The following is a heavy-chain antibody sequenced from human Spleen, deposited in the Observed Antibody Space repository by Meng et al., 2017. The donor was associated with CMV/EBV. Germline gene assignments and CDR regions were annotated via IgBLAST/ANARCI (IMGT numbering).Heavy chain of an antibody. Sequence: GGSLRLSCAASGFTFSSYEMNWVRQAPGKGLEWVSYISSSGSTIYYADSVKGRFTISRDNAKNSLYLQMNSLRAEDTAVYYCAREEKEYYYGSGSLHYWGQGTLVTVSS. V-gene: IGHV3-48*03. J-gene: IGHJ4*02. CDR1: GFTFSSYE. D-gene: IGHD3-10*01. CDR3: AREEKEYYYGSGSLHY. CDR2: ISSSGSTI.